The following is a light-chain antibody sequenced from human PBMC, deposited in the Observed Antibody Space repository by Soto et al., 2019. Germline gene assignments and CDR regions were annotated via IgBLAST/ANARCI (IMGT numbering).Light chain of an antibody. CDR3: QQDDSLPIT. CDR2: DAS. V-gene: IGKV1-33*01. J-gene: IGKJ5*01. CDR1: QDINIY. Sequence: DDQMTQYPSSLFCSDGDSVTITCPATQDINIYLNWYQQKPGKAPNLLIYDASNLEIGVPSRFSGSGSGTHFTFTISSLQTEDIGTYYCQQDDSLPITFGRGSRLEI.